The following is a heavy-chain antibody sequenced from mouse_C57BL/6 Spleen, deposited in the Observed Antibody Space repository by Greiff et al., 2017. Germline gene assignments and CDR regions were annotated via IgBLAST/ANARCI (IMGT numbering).Heavy chain of an antibody. V-gene: IGHV3-6*01. J-gene: IGHJ4*01. D-gene: IGHD2-3*01. CDR1: GYSITSGYY. Sequence: DVHLVESGPGLVKPSQSLSLTCSVTGYSITSGYYWNWIRQFPGNKLEWMGYISYDGSNNYNPSLKKRISITRDTSKNQFFLKLNSVTTEDTATYYCARGYDGPYYYAKDYWGQGTSVTVSS. CDR2: ISYDGSN. CDR3: ARGYDGPYYYAKDY.